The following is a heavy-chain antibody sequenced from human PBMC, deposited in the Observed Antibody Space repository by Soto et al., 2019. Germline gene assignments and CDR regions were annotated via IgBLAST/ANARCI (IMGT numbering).Heavy chain of an antibody. J-gene: IGHJ5*02. CDR1: GFTFSSYA. V-gene: IGHV3-23*01. CDR2: ISGSGGST. Sequence: PGGSLRLSCAASGFTFSSYAMSWVRQAPGKGLEWVSAISGSGGSTYYADSVKGRFTISRDNSKNTLYLQMNSLRAEDTAVYYCAKGSSFDPILNWFDPWGQGTLVTVSS. CDR3: AKGSSFDPILNWFDP.